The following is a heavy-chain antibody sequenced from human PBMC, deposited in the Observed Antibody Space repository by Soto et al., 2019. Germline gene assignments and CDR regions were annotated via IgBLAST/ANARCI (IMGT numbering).Heavy chain of an antibody. J-gene: IGHJ6*02. CDR3: AKDVEDYSGMDV. D-gene: IGHD2-21*01. CDR1: GFTFSSYG. CDR2: ISYDGSNK. Sequence: QVQLVESGGGVVQPGRSLRLSCAASGFTFSSYGMHWVRQAPGKGLEWVAVISYDGSNKYYADSVKGRFTISRDNAKNPLYLQMNSLRAEDTAVYYCAKDVEDYSGMDVWGQGTTVTVSS. V-gene: IGHV3-30*18.